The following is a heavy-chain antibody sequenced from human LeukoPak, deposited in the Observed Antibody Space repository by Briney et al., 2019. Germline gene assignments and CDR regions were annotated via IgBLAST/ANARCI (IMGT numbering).Heavy chain of an antibody. Sequence: PGGSLRLSCAASGFTFSSYGMHWVRQAPGKGLEWVAVISYDGSNKYYADSVKGRFTISRDNSKNTLYLQMNSLRAEDTAVYYCAVIGIAAAGREFDYWGQGTLVTVSS. J-gene: IGHJ4*02. CDR3: AVIGIAAAGREFDY. V-gene: IGHV3-30*03. CDR2: ISYDGSNK. D-gene: IGHD6-13*01. CDR1: GFTFSSYG.